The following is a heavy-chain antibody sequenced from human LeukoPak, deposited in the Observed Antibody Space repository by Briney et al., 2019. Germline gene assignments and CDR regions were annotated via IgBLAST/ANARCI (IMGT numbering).Heavy chain of an antibody. CDR2: SYTSGST. CDR1: GGSISSYY. CDR3: ASSSSWYLYYFDY. D-gene: IGHD6-13*01. Sequence: KASETLSLTCTVSGGSISSYYWSWIRQPAGKGLEWIGRSYTSGSTNYNPSLKNRVTMSVVTSNNQFSLQLSSVTAADTAVYYCASSSSWYLYYFDYWGQGTLVTVSS. J-gene: IGHJ4*02. V-gene: IGHV4-4*07.